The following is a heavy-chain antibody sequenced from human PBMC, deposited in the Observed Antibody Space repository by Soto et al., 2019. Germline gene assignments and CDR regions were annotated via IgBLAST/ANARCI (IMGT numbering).Heavy chain of an antibody. Sequence: QVQLQQWGAGLLKPSETLSLTCAVYGGSFSGYYWSWIRQPPGKGLEWIGEINHSGSTNYNPSLKSRVTQSINTSKNQFSLKPSSVTAADTAVYYCAEGWIKLQLSFYYYMDVWGKRTTVPVSS. CDR3: AEGWIKLQLSFYYYMDV. CDR1: GGSFSGYY. CDR2: INHSGST. J-gene: IGHJ6*03. V-gene: IGHV4-34*01. D-gene: IGHD5-18*01.